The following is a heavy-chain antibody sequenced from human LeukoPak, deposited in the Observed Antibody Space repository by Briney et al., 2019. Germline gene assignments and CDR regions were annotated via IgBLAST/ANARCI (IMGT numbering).Heavy chain of an antibody. CDR1: GYTFTSYD. D-gene: IGHD5-18*01. Sequence: GASVKVSCKASGYTFTSYDINWVRQATGQGLEWMGWMNPNSGNTGYAQKFQGRATITADESTTTAYMELSSLRSEDTAVYYCARVTHTELSTWFDPWGQGTLVTVSS. J-gene: IGHJ5*02. V-gene: IGHV1-8*03. CDR2: MNPNSGNT. CDR3: ARVTHTELSTWFDP.